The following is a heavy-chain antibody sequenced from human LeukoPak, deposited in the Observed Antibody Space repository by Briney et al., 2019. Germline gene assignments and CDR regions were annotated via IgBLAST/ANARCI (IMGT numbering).Heavy chain of an antibody. CDR1: GFTFSSYA. CDR3: AKDSVNYDILTGYQNWYFDL. J-gene: IGHJ2*01. D-gene: IGHD3-9*01. V-gene: IGHV3-23*01. CDR2: ISGSGGST. Sequence: GGSLRLSCAASGFTFSSYAMSWVRQAPGKGLEWVSAISGSGGSTYYADSVKGRFTISRDNSKNTLYLQMNSLRAEDTPVYYCAKDSVNYDILTGYQNWYFDLWGRGTLVTVSS.